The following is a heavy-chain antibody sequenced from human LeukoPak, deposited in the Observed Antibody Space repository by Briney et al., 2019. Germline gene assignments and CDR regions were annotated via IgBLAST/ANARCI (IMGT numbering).Heavy chain of an antibody. V-gene: IGHV4-59*01. CDR2: IYYSGST. Sequence: SETLSLTCTVSGGSISSYYWSWIRQPPGKGLEWIGYIYYSGSTNYNPSLKSRVTISVDTSKNQFSLKLSSVTAADTAVYYCATHPMDYYGSGSYPGRWFDPWGQGTLVTVSS. J-gene: IGHJ5*02. CDR1: GGSISSYY. CDR3: ATHPMDYYGSGSYPGRWFDP. D-gene: IGHD3-10*01.